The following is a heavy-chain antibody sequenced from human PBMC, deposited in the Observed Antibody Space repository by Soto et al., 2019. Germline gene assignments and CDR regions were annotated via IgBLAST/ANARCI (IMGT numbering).Heavy chain of an antibody. J-gene: IGHJ6*02. CDR3: ARDRERKFGYYYYGHDV. V-gene: IGHV3-23*01. D-gene: IGHD1-1*01. Sequence: GGSLRLSCTASVFTFRTYAMNWVRQAPGKGLEWVSAISGSGDGTYYADSVKGRFTISRDNSKNTLFLQINSLRAEDTAVYYWARDRERKFGYYYYGHDVSARGKTDTVS. CDR2: ISGSGDGT. CDR1: VFTFRTYA.